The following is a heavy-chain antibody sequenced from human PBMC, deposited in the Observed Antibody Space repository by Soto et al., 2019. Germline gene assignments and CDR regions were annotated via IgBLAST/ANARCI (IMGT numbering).Heavy chain of an antibody. CDR3: ARDSYCSGGSCYSGFDY. CDR2: IYYSGST. D-gene: IGHD2-15*01. CDR1: GGSISSGGYY. J-gene: IGHJ4*02. Sequence: LSLTCTVSGGSISSGGYYLSWIRQHPGKGLEWIGYIYYSGSTYYNPSLKSRVTISVDTSKNQFSLKLSSVTAADTAVYYCARDSYCSGGSCYSGFDYWGQGTLVTVSS. V-gene: IGHV4-31*03.